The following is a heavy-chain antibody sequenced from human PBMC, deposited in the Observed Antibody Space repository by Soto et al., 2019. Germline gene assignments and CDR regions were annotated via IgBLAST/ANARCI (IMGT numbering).Heavy chain of an antibody. CDR1: GFTFNSNA. Sequence: VQLLESGGGLVQPGGSLRLSCATSGFTFNSNAMSWVRQAPGKGLEWVSAISGSSGSTYYADSVKGRFTISRDNSKNTLYLQMSTLRAEDTAVYYCACGKEEFDYWAQGTLVTVSS. V-gene: IGHV3-23*01. CDR2: ISGSSGST. J-gene: IGHJ4*02. CDR3: ACGKEEFDY.